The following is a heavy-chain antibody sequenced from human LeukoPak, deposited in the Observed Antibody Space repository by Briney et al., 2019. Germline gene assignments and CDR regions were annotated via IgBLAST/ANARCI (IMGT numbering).Heavy chain of an antibody. CDR1: GFTFSDYA. CDR3: AKDSGFSVSYFSN. J-gene: IGHJ4*02. CDR2: ISGFSGNT. D-gene: IGHD1-26*01. V-gene: IGHV3-23*01. Sequence: PGGSLRLSCTASGFTFSDYAMSRVRQAPGKGLEWVSDISGFSGNTYYADSVKGRFTISRDNSKSTLYLQMNSLRAEDTATYYCAKDSGFSVSYFSNWGQGILVTVSS.